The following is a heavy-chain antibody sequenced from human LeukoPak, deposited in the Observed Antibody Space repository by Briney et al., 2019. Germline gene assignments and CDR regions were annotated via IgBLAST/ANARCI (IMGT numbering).Heavy chain of an antibody. V-gene: IGHV1-2*02. J-gene: IGHJ5*02. CDR2: INPNSGGT. CDR3: AKGRSRWGPQYNWFDP. Sequence: GASVKVSCKASGYTFTGYYMHWVRQAPGQGLEWMGWINPNSGGTNYAQKFQGRVTMTRDTSISTAYMELSRLRSEDTAVYYCAKGRSRWGPQYNWFDPWGQGTLVTVSS. D-gene: IGHD3-16*01. CDR1: GYTFTGYY.